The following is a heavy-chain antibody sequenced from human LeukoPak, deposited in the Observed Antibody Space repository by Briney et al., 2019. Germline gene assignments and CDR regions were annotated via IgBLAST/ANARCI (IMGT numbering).Heavy chain of an antibody. V-gene: IGHV4-61*02. Sequence: SETLSLTCTVSGGSITSSSYYWSWIRQPAGKALEWLGRIHTSGSTNSNPSLKSRVTISRDSAKNQFSLKLSSVTPANTAVYYCASESRYTYGPGYYYMGVWGKGTTVTVSS. J-gene: IGHJ6*03. CDR2: IHTSGST. D-gene: IGHD5-18*01. CDR3: ASESRYTYGPGYYYMGV. CDR1: GGSITSSSYY.